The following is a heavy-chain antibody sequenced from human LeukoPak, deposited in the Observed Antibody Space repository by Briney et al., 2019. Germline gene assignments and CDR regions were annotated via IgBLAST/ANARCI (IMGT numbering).Heavy chain of an antibody. J-gene: IGHJ4*02. CDR3: ARHVVAVGFDY. CDR2: ISGSGDST. V-gene: IGHV3-23*01. D-gene: IGHD3-22*01. CDR1: GFTFRSYA. Sequence: GGSLRLSCAASGFTFRSYAMSWVRQAPGKGLEWVSAISGSGDSTYYADSVKGRFTISRDNSKNTLYVQMNSLRAEDTAVYYCARHVVAVGFDYWGQGTLVTVSS.